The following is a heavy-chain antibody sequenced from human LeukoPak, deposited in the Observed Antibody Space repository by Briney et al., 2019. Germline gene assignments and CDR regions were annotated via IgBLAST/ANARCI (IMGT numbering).Heavy chain of an antibody. J-gene: IGHJ5*02. CDR1: GGSFSGYY. V-gene: IGHV4-34*01. CDR2: INHSGST. Sequence: SETLSLTCAVYGGSFSGYYWSWIRQPPGKGLEWIGEINHSGSTNYNPSLKSRVTISVDTSKNQFSLKLSSVTAADTAVYYCARGARVVVVAATVIWFDPRGQGTLVTVSS. D-gene: IGHD2-15*01. CDR3: ARGARVVVVAATVIWFDP.